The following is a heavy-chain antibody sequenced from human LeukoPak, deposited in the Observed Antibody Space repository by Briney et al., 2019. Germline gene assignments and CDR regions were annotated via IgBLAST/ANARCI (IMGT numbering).Heavy chain of an antibody. CDR1: GGSLSGYY. J-gene: IGHJ4*02. CDR2: INHSGST. CDR3: AMSITMIIVIIKRPPTIDY. Sequence: SETLSLTCAVYGGSLSGYYWSWIRQSPGKGLEWIGEINHSGSTNYDPSLKSRVTISVDTSKNQFSLKLSSVTAADTAVYYCAMSITMIIVIIKRPPTIDYWGQGTLVTVSS. V-gene: IGHV4-34*01. D-gene: IGHD3-22*01.